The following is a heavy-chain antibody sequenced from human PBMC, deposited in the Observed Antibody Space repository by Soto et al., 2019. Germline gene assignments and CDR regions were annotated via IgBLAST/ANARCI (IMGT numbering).Heavy chain of an antibody. Sequence: EVQLLESGGGLVQPGGSLRLSCATSGFSFSTYPMSWVRQAPGKGLEWVTAISGNGRGTSYADSVKGRFTILRDNSKNTLYLQMNSLRAEDTAVYYCVRATYFSDSSGYTRCFDYWGQGTLVTVSS. CDR3: VRATYFSDSSGYTRCFDY. CDR1: GFSFSTYP. J-gene: IGHJ4*02. CDR2: ISGNGRGT. V-gene: IGHV3-23*01. D-gene: IGHD3-22*01.